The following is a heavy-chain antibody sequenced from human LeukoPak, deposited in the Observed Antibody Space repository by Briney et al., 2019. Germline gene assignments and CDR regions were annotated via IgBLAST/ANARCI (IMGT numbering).Heavy chain of an antibody. D-gene: IGHD6-13*01. CDR1: GSTFSSYS. Sequence: GGSLRLSCAASGSTFSSYSMNWVRQAPGKGLEWVSSISSSSSYIYYADSVKGRFTISRDNAKNSLYLQMNSLRAEDTAVYYCAKAGHRAAGLYFDYWGQGTLVTVSS. CDR3: AKAGHRAAGLYFDY. V-gene: IGHV3-21*01. CDR2: ISSSSSYI. J-gene: IGHJ4*02.